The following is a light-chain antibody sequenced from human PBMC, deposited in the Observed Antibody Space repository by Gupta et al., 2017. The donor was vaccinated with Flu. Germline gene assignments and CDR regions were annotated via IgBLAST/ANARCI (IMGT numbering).Light chain of an antibody. CDR1: RSGIGANT. CDR3: SVWDDSLNNRV. V-gene: IGLV1-44*01. CDR2: ATD. J-gene: IGLJ3*02. Sequence: QSLLTQPPSASGTPGQTVTMFCSGGRSGIGANTVNWYQQLPGTAPRLLIYATDQRPSGVPDRFSGSKSGSAASLAISGLRSDDEAYYYCSVWDDSLNNRVFGGGTRLTVL.